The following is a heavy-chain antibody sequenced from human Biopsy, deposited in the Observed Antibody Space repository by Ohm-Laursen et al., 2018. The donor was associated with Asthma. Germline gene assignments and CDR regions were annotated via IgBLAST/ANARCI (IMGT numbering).Heavy chain of an antibody. CDR2: IYYSGST. J-gene: IGHJ4*02. CDR1: YGSITSGGYY. D-gene: IGHD3-22*01. CDR3: ARAQDYYDSRGYYRSFDY. V-gene: IGHV4-31*02. Sequence: TLSLTCTVSYGSITSGGYYWTWIRQHPGKGLEWIGLIYYSGSTYYNPSLKSRVSISIDTSKNQFSLKLSSVTAADTAVYYCARAQDYYDSRGYYRSFDYWGQGTLDTVSS.